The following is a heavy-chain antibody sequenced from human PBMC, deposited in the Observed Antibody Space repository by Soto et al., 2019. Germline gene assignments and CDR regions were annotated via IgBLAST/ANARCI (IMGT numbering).Heavy chain of an antibody. CDR1: GFTFSSYA. Sequence: GESLKLSCAASGFTFSSYAMHWVRQAPGKGLEWVAVISYDGSNKYYADSVKGRFTISRDNSKNTLYLQMNSLRAEDTAVYYCARDRDILTGYVPSGGMDVWGQGTTVTVSS. CDR2: ISYDGSNK. CDR3: ARDRDILTGYVPSGGMDV. V-gene: IGHV3-30-3*01. J-gene: IGHJ6*02. D-gene: IGHD3-9*01.